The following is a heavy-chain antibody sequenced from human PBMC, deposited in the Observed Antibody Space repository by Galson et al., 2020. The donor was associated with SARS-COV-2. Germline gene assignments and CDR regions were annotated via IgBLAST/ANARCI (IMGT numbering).Heavy chain of an antibody. V-gene: IGHV3-53*01. CDR2: IYSGGST. D-gene: IGHD4-17*01. J-gene: IGHJ4*02. Sequence: SCAASGFTVSSNYMSWVRQAPGKGLEWVSVIYSGGSTYYADSVKGRFTISRDNSKNTLYLQMNSLRAEDTAVYYCARVMPYGDYLDYWGQGTLVTGSS. CDR3: ARVMPYGDYLDY. CDR1: GFTVSSNY.